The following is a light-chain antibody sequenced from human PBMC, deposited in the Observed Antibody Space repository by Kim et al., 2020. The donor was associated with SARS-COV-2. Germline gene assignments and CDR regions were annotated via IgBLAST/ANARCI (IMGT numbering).Light chain of an antibody. CDR2: EDD. CDR3: QSSDPSSHWV. J-gene: IGLJ3*02. Sequence: KTVYTSGTRSSGTITTRFVKWYQQRTGSAANTVSDEDDRRPSGVPDRFSGSIDYSSNSASLTISGLKTEDEADYYCQSSDPSSHWVFGGGTQLTVL. CDR1: SGTITTRF. V-gene: IGLV6-57*03.